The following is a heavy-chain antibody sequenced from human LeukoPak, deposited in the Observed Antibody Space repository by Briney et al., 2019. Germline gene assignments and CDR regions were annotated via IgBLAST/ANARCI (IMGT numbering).Heavy chain of an antibody. CDR1: GGSISSSSYY. D-gene: IGHD3-22*01. Sequence: SETLSLTCTVSGGSISSSSYYWGWIRQPPGKGLEWIGSIYYSGSTYYNPSLKSRVTISVDTSKNQFSLKLSSVTAADTAVYYCARNRRRVGTMIVVVPNDAFDIWGQGTMVTVSS. CDR2: IYYSGST. CDR3: ARNRRRVGTMIVVVPNDAFDI. J-gene: IGHJ3*02. V-gene: IGHV4-39*07.